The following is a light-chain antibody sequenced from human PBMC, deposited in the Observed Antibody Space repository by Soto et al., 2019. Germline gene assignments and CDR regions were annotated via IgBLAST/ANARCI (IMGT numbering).Light chain of an antibody. J-gene: IGLJ2*01. CDR2: DGT. Sequence: QSALTQPASVSGSPGQSITISCTGTSCNVGNYNLVSWYQQHPGKAPKLMIYDGTKRPSGVSNRFSGSKSGNTASLTISGRQDEDDDDYYCCSPAPSTTYVVFGGGTKLTVL. V-gene: IGLV2-23*01. CDR1: SCNVGNYNL. CDR3: CSPAPSTTYVV.